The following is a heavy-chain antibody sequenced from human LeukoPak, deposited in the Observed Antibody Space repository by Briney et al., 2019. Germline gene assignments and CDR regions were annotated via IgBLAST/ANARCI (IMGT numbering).Heavy chain of an antibody. CDR3: AKGGGQQLVILFDY. CDR2: ISGSGGST. CDR1: GFTCSSYA. D-gene: IGHD6-13*01. V-gene: IGHV3-23*01. J-gene: IGHJ4*02. Sequence: GGSLRLSCAASGFTCSSYAMSWVRQAPGKGLEWVSAISGSGGSTYYADSVKGRSTISRDNSKNTLYLQMNSLRAEDTAVYYCAKGGGQQLVILFDYWGQGTLVTVSS.